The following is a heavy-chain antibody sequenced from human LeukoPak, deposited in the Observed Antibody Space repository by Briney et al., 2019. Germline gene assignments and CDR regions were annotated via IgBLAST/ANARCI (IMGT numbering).Heavy chain of an antibody. Sequence: SETLSLTCTVSGGSISSGSYYWSWIRQPAGKGLEWIGRIYTSGSTNYNPSLKSRVTISVDTSKNQFSLKLSSVTAADTAVYYCARRDVLTVYAIQYWGQGTLVTVSS. CDR3: ARRDVLTVYAIQY. V-gene: IGHV4-61*02. D-gene: IGHD2-8*01. J-gene: IGHJ4*02. CDR2: IYTSGST. CDR1: GGSISSGSYY.